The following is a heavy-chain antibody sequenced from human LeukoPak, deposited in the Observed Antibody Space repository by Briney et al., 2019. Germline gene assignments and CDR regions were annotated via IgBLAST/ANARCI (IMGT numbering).Heavy chain of an antibody. CDR1: GFTFDDYG. CDR3: ARGSSSWSFAYCYYYMDV. D-gene: IGHD6-13*01. Sequence: GGSLRLSCAASGFTFDDYGMSWVRQAPGKGLEWVSGINWNGGSTGYADSVKGRFTISRDNAKNSLYLQMNSLRAEDTAVYYCARGSSSWSFAYCYYYMDVWGKGTTVTISS. CDR2: INWNGGST. J-gene: IGHJ6*03. V-gene: IGHV3-20*04.